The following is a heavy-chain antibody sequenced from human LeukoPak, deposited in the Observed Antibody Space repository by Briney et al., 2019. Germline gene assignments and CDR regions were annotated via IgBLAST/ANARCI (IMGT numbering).Heavy chain of an antibody. Sequence: ASVTVSCKASGYTSTSYGISWVRQAPGQGLEWMGWISAYNGNTNYAQKLQGRVTMTTDTSTSTAYMELRSLRSDDTAVYYCARAPPMPYCSSTSCYGFDPWGQGTLVTVSS. D-gene: IGHD2-2*01. V-gene: IGHV1-18*01. CDR3: ARAPPMPYCSSTSCYGFDP. J-gene: IGHJ5*02. CDR1: GYTSTSYG. CDR2: ISAYNGNT.